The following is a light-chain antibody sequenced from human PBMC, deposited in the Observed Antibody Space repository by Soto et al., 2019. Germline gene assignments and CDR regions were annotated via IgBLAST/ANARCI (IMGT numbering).Light chain of an antibody. J-gene: IGLJ2*01. CDR2: DVS. V-gene: IGLV2-14*03. Sequence: QSALTQPASVSGSPGQSITISCTGTISDIGGYNYVSWYQQHPGKAPKLMIYDVSNRPSGVSYRFSGSTSGNTASLTISGLQAEDEADYYCSSYTSSSTLGVFGGGTKLTVL. CDR1: ISDIGGYNY. CDR3: SSYTSSSTLGV.